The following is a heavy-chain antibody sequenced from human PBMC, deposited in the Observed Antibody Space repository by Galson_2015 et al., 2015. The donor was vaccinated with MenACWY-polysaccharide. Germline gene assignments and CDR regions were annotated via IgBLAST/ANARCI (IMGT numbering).Heavy chain of an antibody. CDR2: IKPDGSEK. J-gene: IGHJ1*01. D-gene: IGHD4-23*01. CDR3: AVTPNTKRYFHH. Sequence: SLRLSCAVSGFTFSSYWMSWVRQAPGKGLEWEANIKPDGSEKYYVDSVKGRFTISTDSAKNSLDLQMNSLRAEDTAVYYCAVTPNTKRYFHHWGQGTLVTVSS. V-gene: IGHV3-7*01. CDR1: GFTFSSYW.